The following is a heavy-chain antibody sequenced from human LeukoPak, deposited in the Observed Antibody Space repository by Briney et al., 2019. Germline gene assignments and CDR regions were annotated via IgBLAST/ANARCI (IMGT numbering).Heavy chain of an antibody. V-gene: IGHV6-1*01. J-gene: IGHJ5*02. Sequence: QTLSLTCAISGDSVSRNSVAWNWIRQSPSRGLEWLGRTYYRSKWYKEYAASVRSRITISPGTSKNQFSLQLNSVTPEDTAVYYCARVEYFGSGSYRFDPWGQGTLVTVSS. D-gene: IGHD3-10*01. CDR3: ARVEYFGSGSYRFDP. CDR2: TYYRSKWYK. CDR1: GDSVSRNSVA.